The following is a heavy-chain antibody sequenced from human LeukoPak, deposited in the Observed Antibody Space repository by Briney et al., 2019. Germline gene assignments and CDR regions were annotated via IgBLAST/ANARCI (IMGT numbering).Heavy chain of an antibody. D-gene: IGHD3-9*01. CDR1: GGTFSSYA. J-gene: IGHJ5*02. CDR3: ATPHYDILTGATDGWFDP. CDR2: IIPIFGTA. Sequence: SVKVSCKASGGTFSSYAISWVRQAPGQGLEWMGGIIPIFGTAIYAQKFQGRVTITADESTSTAYMELSSLRSEDTAVYYCATPHYDILTGATDGWFDPWGQGTLVTVSS. V-gene: IGHV1-69*13.